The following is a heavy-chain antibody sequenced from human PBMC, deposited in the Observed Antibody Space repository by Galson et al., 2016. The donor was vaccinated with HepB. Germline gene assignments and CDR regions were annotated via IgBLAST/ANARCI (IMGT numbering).Heavy chain of an antibody. CDR3: ARDRGLGQDNRYYAMDI. CDR1: GLTVSVND. V-gene: IGHV3-53*01. CDR2: LYNGGGT. Sequence: SLRLSCAASGLTVSVNDMSWVRQAPGKGLEWVSILYNGGGTYYADAVKGRFTISSDNSKNTLFLQMNGLRVEDTAVYFCARDRGLGQDNRYYAMDIWGQGTTVTVSS. J-gene: IGHJ6*02. D-gene: IGHD6-19*01.